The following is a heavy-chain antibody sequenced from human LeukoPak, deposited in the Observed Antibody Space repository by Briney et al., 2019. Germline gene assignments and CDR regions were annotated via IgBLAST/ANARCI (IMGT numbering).Heavy chain of an antibody. D-gene: IGHD1-26*01. V-gene: IGHV1-18*01. CDR1: GYTFTSYG. CDR3: AGGVSDSGSYFDYFDY. Sequence: GASVKVSCKASGYTFTSYGISWVRQAPGQGLEWMGWISAYNGNTNYAQKLQGRVTMTTDTSTSTAYMELRSLSSDDTAVYYCAGGVSDSGSYFDYFDYWGQGTLVTVSS. J-gene: IGHJ4*02. CDR2: ISAYNGNT.